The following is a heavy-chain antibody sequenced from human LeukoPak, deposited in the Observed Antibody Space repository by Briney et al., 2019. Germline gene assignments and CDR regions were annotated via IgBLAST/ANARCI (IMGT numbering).Heavy chain of an antibody. CDR2: IYSDGST. V-gene: IGHV3-53*01. CDR1: GFTVSTNY. J-gene: IGHJ2*01. D-gene: IGHD3-3*01. Sequence: QLGGSLRLSCAASGFTVSTNYMSWVRQAPGKKLEWVSDIYSDGSTFYADSVKGRFTISRDNSKNTLYLQMNSLRAEDTAVYHCARYDFILISYFDLWGRGTLVTVSS. CDR3: ARYDFILISYFDL.